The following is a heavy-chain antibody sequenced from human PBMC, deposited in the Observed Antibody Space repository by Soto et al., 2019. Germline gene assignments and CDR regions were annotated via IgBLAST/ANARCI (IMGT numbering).Heavy chain of an antibody. V-gene: IGHV4-4*02. CDR3: TSANWYSEF. Sequence: SETLSLTCAVSSDSISRSHWLTWVRQSPGKGLEWLGDIYYSGSVYYNPSLRSRISISMDKSNNQFSLNLSSVTAADTAVYYCTSANWYSEFWGQGTLVTVSS. D-gene: IGHD7-27*01. J-gene: IGHJ4*02. CDR1: SDSISRSHW. CDR2: IYYSGSV.